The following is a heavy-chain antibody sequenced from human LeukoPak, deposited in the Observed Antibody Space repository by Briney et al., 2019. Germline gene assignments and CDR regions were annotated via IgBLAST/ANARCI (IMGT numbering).Heavy chain of an antibody. Sequence: LSLTCAVYGGSFSGYYWGWIRQAPGKGLEWVSYIPSTSSYTSYADSVKGRFTISRDNAKNSLYLQMNSLRAEDTAVYYCARAANTAAGTPTLAIDYWGQGTLVTVSS. CDR2: IPSTSSYT. CDR1: GGSFSGYY. J-gene: IGHJ4*02. D-gene: IGHD6-13*01. V-gene: IGHV3-11*05. CDR3: ARAANTAAGTPTLAIDY.